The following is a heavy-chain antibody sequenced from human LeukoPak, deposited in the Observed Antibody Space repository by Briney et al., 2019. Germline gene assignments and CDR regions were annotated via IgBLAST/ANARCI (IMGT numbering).Heavy chain of an antibody. CDR3: ARPIAGAGTDLGY. CDR1: GYSFTSYF. Sequence: GESLNISCKASGYSFTSYFIGWVRQMPGKGLEWMGIIYTGDSDTRYSPSFQGQVTISVDKSISTAYLQWRSLKASDTAIYYCARPIAGAGTDLGYWGQGTLVTVSS. D-gene: IGHD6-13*01. J-gene: IGHJ4*02. V-gene: IGHV5-51*01. CDR2: IYTGDSDT.